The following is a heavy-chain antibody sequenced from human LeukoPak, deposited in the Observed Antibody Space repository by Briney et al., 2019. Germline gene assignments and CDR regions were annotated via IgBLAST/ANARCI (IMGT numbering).Heavy chain of an antibody. CDR3: ARAVAVAGTSDY. Sequence: GGSLRLSCAASGFTFSSYSMNWVRQAPGKGLEWVSSISSSSSYIYYADSVKGRFTISRDNAKNSLYLQMNSLRAEDTAVYYCARAVAVAGTSDYWGRGTLVTVSS. CDR2: ISSSSSYI. D-gene: IGHD6-19*01. V-gene: IGHV3-21*01. CDR1: GFTFSSYS. J-gene: IGHJ4*02.